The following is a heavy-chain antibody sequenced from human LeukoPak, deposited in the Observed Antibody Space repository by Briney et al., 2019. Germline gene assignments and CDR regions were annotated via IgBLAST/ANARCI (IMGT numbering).Heavy chain of an antibody. D-gene: IGHD3-10*02. Sequence: GGSLRLSCAASGFTFSSYEMNWVRQAPGKGLEWVSYISSSGSTIYYADSVKGRFTISRDNSKNTLYLQMNSLRAEDTAVYYCAKEELRRITMWGYMDVWGKGTTVTISS. CDR3: AKEELRRITMWGYMDV. CDR1: GFTFSSYE. CDR2: ISSSGSTI. J-gene: IGHJ6*03. V-gene: IGHV3-48*03.